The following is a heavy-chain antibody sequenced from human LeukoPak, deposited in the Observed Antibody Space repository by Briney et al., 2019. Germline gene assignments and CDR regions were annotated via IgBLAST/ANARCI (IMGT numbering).Heavy chain of an antibody. V-gene: IGHV4-39*07. CDR3: ARDRSVGVLPAPPFDF. D-gene: IGHD6-6*01. CDR2: IYYSGST. CDR1: GGSISSSSYY. Sequence: PSETLSLTCTVSGGSISSSSYYWGWIRQPPGKGLKWMGSIYYSGSTYYNPSLKSRLTISADTSKNQFSLTLTSVTAADTAVYYCARDRSVGVLPAPPFDFWGQGTLVTVSS. J-gene: IGHJ4*02.